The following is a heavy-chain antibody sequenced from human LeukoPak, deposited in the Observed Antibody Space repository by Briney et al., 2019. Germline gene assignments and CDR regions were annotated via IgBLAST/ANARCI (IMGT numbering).Heavy chain of an antibody. D-gene: IGHD4-17*01. CDR1: GFTFSSYA. CDR2: ISGSGGST. V-gene: IGHV3-23*01. J-gene: IGHJ4*02. Sequence: GGSLRLSCAASGFTFSSYAMSWVRQAPGKGREWVSAISGSGGSTYYADSVKGRFTISRDNSKNTLYLQMNSLRAEDTAVYYCAKERDATVTSFAIDYWGQGTLVTVSS. CDR3: AKERDATVTSFAIDY.